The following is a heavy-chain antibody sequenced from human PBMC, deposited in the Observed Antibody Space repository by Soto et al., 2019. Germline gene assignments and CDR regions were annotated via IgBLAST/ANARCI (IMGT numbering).Heavy chain of an antibody. Sequence: PSEALSLTCTVSGGSISSYYWSWIRQPPGKGLEWIGYIYYSGSTNYNPSLKSRVTISLDTSKNQFSLKLSSVTAADTAVYYCAAGYDFWSGYAIDYWGQGTLVTVSS. V-gene: IGHV4-59*12. J-gene: IGHJ4*02. CDR1: GGSISSYY. D-gene: IGHD3-3*01. CDR3: AAGYDFWSGYAIDY. CDR2: IYYSGST.